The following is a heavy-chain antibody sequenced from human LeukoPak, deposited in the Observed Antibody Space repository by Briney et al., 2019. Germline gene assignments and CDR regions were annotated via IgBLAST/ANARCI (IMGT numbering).Heavy chain of an antibody. V-gene: IGHV3-30*02. CDR2: IRYDGSNK. CDR3: AKDRAAAAKGYFDL. Sequence: PGGSLRLSCAASGFTFSSYEMNWVRQAPGKGLEWVAFIRYDGSNKYYADSVKGRFTISRDNSKNTLYLQMNSLRAEDTAVYYCAKDRAAAAKGYFDLWGRGTLVTVSS. CDR1: GFTFSSYE. D-gene: IGHD6-13*01. J-gene: IGHJ2*01.